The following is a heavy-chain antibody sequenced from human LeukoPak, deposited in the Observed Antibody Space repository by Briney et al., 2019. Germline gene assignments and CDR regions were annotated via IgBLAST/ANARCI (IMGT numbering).Heavy chain of an antibody. J-gene: IGHJ4*02. CDR3: ARHKIPDRYPSGALFDY. CDR2: IHSDDSDT. Sequence: GESLKIYCKASGYSFTTYWIGWVREVPGRGMGWMGIIHSDDSDTRYSPSLQGRVTISTHRSIPTAYLPWSSLKASDTAIYYCARHKIPDRYPSGALFDYWGQGTLVTVSS. D-gene: IGHD1-14*01. V-gene: IGHV5-51*01. CDR1: GYSFTTYW.